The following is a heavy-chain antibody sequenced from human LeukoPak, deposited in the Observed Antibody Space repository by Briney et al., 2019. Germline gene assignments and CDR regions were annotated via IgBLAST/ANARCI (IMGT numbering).Heavy chain of an antibody. J-gene: IGHJ6*02. V-gene: IGHV1-8*02. CDR1: GYTFTSYY. D-gene: IGHD6-19*01. CDR3: ARVISSGWNYYYYYGMDV. CDR2: MNPNSGNT. Sequence: ASVKVSCKASGYTFTSYYMHWVRQATGQGLEWMGWMNPNSGNTGYAQKFQGRVTMTRNTSISTAYMELSSLRSEDTAVYYCARVISSGWNYYYYYGMDVWGQGTTVTVSS.